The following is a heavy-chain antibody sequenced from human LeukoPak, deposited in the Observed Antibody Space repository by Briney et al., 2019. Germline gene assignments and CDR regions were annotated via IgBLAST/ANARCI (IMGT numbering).Heavy chain of an antibody. CDR2: ISAYNGNT. D-gene: IGHD3-3*01. CDR1: GYTFTSYG. V-gene: IGHV1-18*01. J-gene: IGHJ3*02. CDR3: ARHRFGVGHDSFNI. Sequence: ASVKVSCKASGYTFTSYGISWVRQAPGQGLEWMGWISAYNGNTNYAQKLQGRVTMTTDTSTSTAYMELRSLRSDDTAVYYCARHRFGVGHDSFNIWGQGTLVTVSS.